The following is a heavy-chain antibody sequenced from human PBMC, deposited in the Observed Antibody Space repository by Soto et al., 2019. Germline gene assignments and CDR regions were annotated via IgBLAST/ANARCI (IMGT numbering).Heavy chain of an antibody. CDR3: ARGHGRFAH. CDR2: VYPGDPDI. CDR1: GYFFTHFW. V-gene: IGHV5-51*01. J-gene: IGHJ4*02. Sequence: GESLKISCEASGYFFTHFWIGWVRQMPGKGLEWMGYVYPGDPDIRYSPSFRGQVTISADKSISTAYLQWSSLRASDSGMYYCARGHGRFAHWGQGTLVTVSS.